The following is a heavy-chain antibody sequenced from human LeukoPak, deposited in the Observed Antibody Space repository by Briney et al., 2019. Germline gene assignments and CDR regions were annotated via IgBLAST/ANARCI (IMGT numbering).Heavy chain of an antibody. CDR1: GGSISSGSYY. Sequence: SETQSLTCTVSGGSISSGSYYWSWIRQPAGKGLEWIGRIYTSGSTNYNPSLKSRVTISADTSKNQFSLKLSSVTAADTAVYYCARGGLSIDYWGQGTLVTVSS. CDR2: IYTSGST. D-gene: IGHD6-6*01. J-gene: IGHJ4*02. V-gene: IGHV4-61*02. CDR3: ARGGLSIDY.